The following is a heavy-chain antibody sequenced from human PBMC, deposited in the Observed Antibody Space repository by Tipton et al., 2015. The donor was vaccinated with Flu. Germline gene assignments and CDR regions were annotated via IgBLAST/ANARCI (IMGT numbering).Heavy chain of an antibody. V-gene: IGHV4-61*02. CDR3: ARGSGSGTFMIFDL. CDR2: MYTSGST. J-gene: IGHJ4*02. CDR1: GGSISSGSDY. D-gene: IGHD3-10*01. Sequence: TLSLTCTVSGGSISSGSDYWSWIRQPAGKGLEWIGRMYTSGSTNYNPSLKSRLTMSVDASKQQFSLKLSSMTAADTAVYYCARGSGSGTFMIFDLWGQGTLVTVSS.